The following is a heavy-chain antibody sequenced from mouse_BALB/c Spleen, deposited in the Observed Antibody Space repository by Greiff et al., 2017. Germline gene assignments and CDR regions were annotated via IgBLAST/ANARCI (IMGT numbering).Heavy chain of an antibody. CDR3: SRAGDRYNEGYAMDY. CDR2: INPSTGYT. J-gene: IGHJ4*01. D-gene: IGHD2-14*01. V-gene: IGHV1-7*01. CDR1: GYTFTSYW. Sequence: VQLQQSGAELVKPGASVKMSCKASGYTFTSYWMHWVKQRPGQGLEWIGYINPSTGYTEYNQKFKDKATLTADKSSSTAYMHLSSLTSEDSAVYSCSRAGDRYNEGYAMDYWGQGTPVTVSA.